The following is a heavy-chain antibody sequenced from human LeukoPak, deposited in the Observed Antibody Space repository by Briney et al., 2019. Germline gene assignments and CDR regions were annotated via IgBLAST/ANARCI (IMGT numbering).Heavy chain of an antibody. D-gene: IGHD2-15*01. CDR1: EFTFSAYA. CDR2: VSPTGSTM. CDR3: VRGGWRIIETGGDS. J-gene: IGHJ4*02. Sequence: GGSLRLSCATSEFTFSAYAMNWVRQAPGKGLEWVGYVSPTGSTMFYAGSVKGRFTISRDNADNSLYLQMKSLRVEDTAMYYCVRGGWRIIETGGDSWGQGTLVTVSS. V-gene: IGHV3-48*04.